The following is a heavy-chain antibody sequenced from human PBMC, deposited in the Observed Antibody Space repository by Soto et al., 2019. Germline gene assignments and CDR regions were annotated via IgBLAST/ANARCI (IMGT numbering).Heavy chain of an antibody. D-gene: IGHD6-19*01. Sequence: SVKVSCKASGFTFTSSAVQWVRQTRGQRLEWIGWIVVGSGNTNYAQKFQERVTITRDMSTSTAYMELSSLRSEDTAVYYCAAEYSVADNYYYGMDVWGQGTTVTVSS. CDR1: GFTFTSSA. CDR2: IVVGSGNT. J-gene: IGHJ6*02. V-gene: IGHV1-58*01. CDR3: AAEYSVADNYYYGMDV.